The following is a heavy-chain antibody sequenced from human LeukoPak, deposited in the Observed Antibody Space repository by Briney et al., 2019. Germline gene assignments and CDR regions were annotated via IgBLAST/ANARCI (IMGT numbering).Heavy chain of an antibody. CDR1: GFTFSSYW. Sequence: PGGSLRLSCAASGFTFSSYWMSWVRQAPGKGLEWVPNIKQDGSEKYYVDSVKGRFTISRDNAKNSLYLQMNSLRAEDTAVYYCAANIIVGAENWFDPWGQGTLVTVSS. CDR3: AANIIVGAENWFDP. V-gene: IGHV3-7*01. J-gene: IGHJ5*02. D-gene: IGHD1-26*01. CDR2: IKQDGSEK.